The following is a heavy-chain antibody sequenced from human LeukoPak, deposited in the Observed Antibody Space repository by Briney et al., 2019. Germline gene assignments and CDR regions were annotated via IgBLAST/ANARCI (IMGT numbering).Heavy chain of an antibody. Sequence: SETLSLTCAVSGYSISSGYYWGWIRQPPGKGLEWIGSIYHSGSTYYNPSLKSRVTISVDTSKNQFSLKLSSVTAADTAVYYCARHRWGTIFSPYMDVWGKGTTVTVSS. CDR2: IYHSGST. V-gene: IGHV4-38-2*01. D-gene: IGHD3-3*01. CDR1: GYSISSGYY. CDR3: ARHRWGTIFSPYMDV. J-gene: IGHJ6*03.